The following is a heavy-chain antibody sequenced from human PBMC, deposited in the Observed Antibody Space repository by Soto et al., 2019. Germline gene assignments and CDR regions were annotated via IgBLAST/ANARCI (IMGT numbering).Heavy chain of an antibody. D-gene: IGHD3-10*01. CDR3: ARDRGIGVWFGELLDAFDI. V-gene: IGHV1-3*01. J-gene: IGHJ3*02. Sequence: ASVKVSCKASGYTFTSYAMHWVRQAPGQRLEWMGWINAGNGNTKYSQKFQGRVTITRDTSASTAYMELSSLRSEDTAVYYCARDRGIGVWFGELLDAFDIWGQGTMVTVSS. CDR1: GYTFTSYA. CDR2: INAGNGNT.